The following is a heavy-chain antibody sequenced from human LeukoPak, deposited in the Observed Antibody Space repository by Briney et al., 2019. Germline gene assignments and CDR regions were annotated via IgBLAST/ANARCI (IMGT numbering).Heavy chain of an antibody. D-gene: IGHD5-18*01. V-gene: IGHV3-23*01. CDR2: ISGSGGST. J-gene: IGHJ6*03. Sequence: GGSLRLSCAASGFTFSSYGMSWVRQAPGKGLEWVSAISGSGGSTYYADSVKGRFTISRDNSKNTPYLQMNSLRAEDTAVYYCAKTYSYGPDDYYYYYMDVWGKGTTVTISS. CDR3: AKTYSYGPDDYYYYYMDV. CDR1: GFTFSSYG.